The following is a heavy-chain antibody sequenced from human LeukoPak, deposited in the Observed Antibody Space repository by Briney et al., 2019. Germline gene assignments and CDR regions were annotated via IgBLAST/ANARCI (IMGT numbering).Heavy chain of an antibody. CDR2: INAGGGTYT. J-gene: IGHJ4*02. Sequence: GGSLRLSCAASGFTFSSFGMSWVRQAPGKGLEWVSSINAGGGTYTYYADSVKGRFTISRDNSKNTLHLQMNSLRAEDTAVYYCVKRGESGVYYFDFWGQGTLVTVSS. CDR1: GFTFSSFG. CDR3: VKRGESGVYYFDF. V-gene: IGHV3-23*01. D-gene: IGHD3-10*01.